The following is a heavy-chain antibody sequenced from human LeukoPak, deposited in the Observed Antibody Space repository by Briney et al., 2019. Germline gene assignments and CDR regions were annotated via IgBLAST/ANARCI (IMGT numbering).Heavy chain of an antibody. J-gene: IGHJ6*03. CDR3: ARDGSYGSGSYYKLSYYYYYYMDV. CDR2: INPNSGGT. V-gene: IGHV1-2*02. D-gene: IGHD3-10*01. Sequence: ASVKVSCKASGYTFTSYDINWVRQAPGQGLEWMGWINPNSGGTNYAQKFQGRVAMTRDTSISTAYMELSRLRSDDTAVYYCARDGSYGSGSYYKLSYYYYYYMDVWGKGTTVTISS. CDR1: GYTFTSYD.